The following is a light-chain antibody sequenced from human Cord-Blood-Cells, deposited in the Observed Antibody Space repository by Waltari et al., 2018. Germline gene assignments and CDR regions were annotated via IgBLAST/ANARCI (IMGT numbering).Light chain of an antibody. V-gene: IGKV3D-7*01. CDR1: QSVSSSY. CDR3: QQDYNLPPLT. CDR2: GAS. J-gene: IGKJ4*01. Sequence: EIVMTQSPATLSLSPGERATLPCRASQSVSSSYLSWYQQKPGQAPRLLIHGASTRATGIPARFSGSGSGTDFTLTISSLQPEDFAVYYCQQDYNLPPLTFGGGTKVEIK.